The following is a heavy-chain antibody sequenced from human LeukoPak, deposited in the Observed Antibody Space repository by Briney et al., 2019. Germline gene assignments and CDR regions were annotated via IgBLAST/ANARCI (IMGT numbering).Heavy chain of an antibody. CDR3: ARDRRLASFDY. CDR2: INSDGSST. Sequence: AGGSLRLSCAASGFTFSSYWMHWVRQAPGKGLVWVSRINSDGSSTSYADSVKGRFTISRDNSKNTLYLQMNSLRAEDAAIYYCARDRRLASFDYGGQGTLVTVSS. D-gene: IGHD6-25*01. CDR1: GFTFSSYW. V-gene: IGHV3-74*01. J-gene: IGHJ4*02.